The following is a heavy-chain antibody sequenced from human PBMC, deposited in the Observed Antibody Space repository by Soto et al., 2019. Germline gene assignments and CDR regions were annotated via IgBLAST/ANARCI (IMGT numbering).Heavy chain of an antibody. Sequence: GSLRLSCAASGFTFSDYYMSWIRQAPGKGLEWVSYISSSGSTIYYADSVKGRFTISRDNAKNSLYLQMNSLRAEDTAVYYCARAPLRCSGGSCYRFDPWGQGTLVTVSS. CDR1: GFTFSDYY. CDR3: ARAPLRCSGGSCYRFDP. V-gene: IGHV3-11*01. J-gene: IGHJ5*02. CDR2: ISSSGSTI. D-gene: IGHD2-15*01.